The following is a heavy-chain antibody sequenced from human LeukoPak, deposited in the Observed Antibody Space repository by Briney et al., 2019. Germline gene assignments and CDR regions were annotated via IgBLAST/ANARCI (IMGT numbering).Heavy chain of an antibody. Sequence: ASVKVSCKASGYTFTGYSAHWVRQAPGQGLEWMGWINPNSGGTKYALKFQGRVTMTRDTSISTAYMELSRLTSDDTAVYYCARDRYPGLHYYYYMDVWGKGTTVTVSS. D-gene: IGHD2-15*01. CDR1: GYTFTGYS. J-gene: IGHJ6*03. V-gene: IGHV1-2*02. CDR2: INPNSGGT. CDR3: ARDRYPGLHYYYYMDV.